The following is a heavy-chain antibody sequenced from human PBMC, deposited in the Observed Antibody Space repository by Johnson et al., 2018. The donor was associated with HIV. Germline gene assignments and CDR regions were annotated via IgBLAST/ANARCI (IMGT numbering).Heavy chain of an antibody. V-gene: IGHV3-30*02. Sequence: QVQLVESGGGVVQPGGSLRLSCAASGFTFSSYGMHWVRQAPGKGLEWVAFIRYDGSNKYYADSVKGRFPIPRDNSKKTLYLQMTSLRAEDTAVYYCAKAEGATSAFDIWGQGTMVTVSS. CDR1: GFTFSSYG. D-gene: IGHD1-26*01. CDR2: IRYDGSNK. J-gene: IGHJ3*02. CDR3: AKAEGATSAFDI.